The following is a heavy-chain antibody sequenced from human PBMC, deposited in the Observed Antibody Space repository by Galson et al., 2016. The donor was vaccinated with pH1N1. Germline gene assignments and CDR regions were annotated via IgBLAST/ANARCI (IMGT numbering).Heavy chain of an antibody. V-gene: IGHV1-2*06. J-gene: IGHJ5*02. CDR2: INPNNGGT. D-gene: IGHD3-22*01. CDR1: GYTFTGYF. CDR3: ARDLYYDTSGYYPLDP. Sequence: SVKVSCKASGYTFTGYFMHWVRQAPGQGLEWMGRINPNNGGTNYAQKFQGRVTLTRDASISTAYMELSRLRSDDTAVYYCARDLYYDTSGYYPLDPWGQGTLVTGSS.